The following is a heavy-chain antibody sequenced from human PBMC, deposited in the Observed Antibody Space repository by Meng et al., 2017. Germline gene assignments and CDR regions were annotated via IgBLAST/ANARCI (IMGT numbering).Heavy chain of an antibody. CDR2: VWYGETYK. D-gene: IGHD3-10*01. CDR3: ATELGHGAGSLVFDI. Sequence: GESLKISCAASGFSFSNYDMHWVRQAPGKGLEWVAAVWYGETYKYYADSVKGRFTISRDKSKNTVYLQMNSLRAEDTAIYYCATELGHGAGSLVFDIWGQGTMVTVSS. V-gene: IGHV3-33*01. J-gene: IGHJ3*02. CDR1: GFSFSNYD.